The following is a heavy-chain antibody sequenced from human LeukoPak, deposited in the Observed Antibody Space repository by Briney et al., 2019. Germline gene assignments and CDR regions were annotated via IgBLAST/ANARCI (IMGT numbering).Heavy chain of an antibody. CDR3: ARALPVAGRSPFDY. J-gene: IGHJ4*02. Sequence: ASVKVSCKASGGTFSSYATSWVRQAPGQGLEWMGGIIPIFGTANYAQKFQGRVTITADESTSTAYMELSSLRSEDTAVYYCARALPVAGRSPFDYWGREPWSPSPQ. D-gene: IGHD6-19*01. CDR1: GGTFSSYA. V-gene: IGHV1-69*13. CDR2: IIPIFGTA.